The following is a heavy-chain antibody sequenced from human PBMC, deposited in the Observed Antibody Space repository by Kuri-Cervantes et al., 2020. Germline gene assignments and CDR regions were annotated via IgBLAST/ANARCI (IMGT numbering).Heavy chain of an antibody. V-gene: IGHV3-48*03. J-gene: IGHJ4*02. CDR3: AGHMVRGVINY. D-gene: IGHD3-10*01. CDR1: GFTFSSYE. CDR2: ISSSGSTI. Sequence: GGSLRLSCAASGFTFSSYEMNWVRQAPGKGLEWVSYISSSGSTIYYADSVKGRFTISRDNSKNTLYLQMNSLRAEDTAVYYCAGHMVRGVINYWGQGTLVTVSS.